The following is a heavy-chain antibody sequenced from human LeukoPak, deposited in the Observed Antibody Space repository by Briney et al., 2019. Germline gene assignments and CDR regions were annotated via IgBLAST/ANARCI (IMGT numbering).Heavy chain of an antibody. J-gene: IGHJ6*03. Sequence: PGGSLRLSCAASGFTFSSYAMSWVRQAPGKGLEWVSAISGSGGSTYYADSVKGRFTISRDNSKNTLYLQMNSLRAEDTAVYYCAKDRLVPPYYYYMDVWGKGTTVTVSS. CDR1: GFTFSSYA. CDR2: ISGSGGST. CDR3: AKDRLVPPYYYYMDV. V-gene: IGHV3-23*01. D-gene: IGHD6-25*01.